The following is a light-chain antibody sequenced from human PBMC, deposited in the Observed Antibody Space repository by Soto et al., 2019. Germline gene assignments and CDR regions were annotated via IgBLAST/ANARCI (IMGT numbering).Light chain of an antibody. J-gene: IGLJ1*01. CDR3: CSYAGSYTYV. Sequence: QSALTQPRSVSWSPGQSVTISCTGTSSDVGGYNYVSWYQQHPGKAPKLMIYDVSKRPSGVPDRFSGSKSGNTASLTISGLQAEDEADYYCCSYAGSYTYVFGTGTKVTV. CDR1: SSDVGGYNY. V-gene: IGLV2-11*01. CDR2: DVS.